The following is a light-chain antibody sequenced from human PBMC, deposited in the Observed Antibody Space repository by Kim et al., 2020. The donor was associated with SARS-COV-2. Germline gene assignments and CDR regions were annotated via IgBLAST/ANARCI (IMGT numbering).Light chain of an antibody. J-gene: IGKJ1*01. Sequence: SASVGDRVTLTCLVSQSIGTFLAWYQQKSGGAPKLLISAASVLEGGVPSRFSGSGSGTEFTLTITSLQPDDFATYYCQQYYSYLTFGQGTKVDIK. V-gene: IGKV1-5*01. CDR2: AAS. CDR3: QQYYSYLT. CDR1: QSIGTF.